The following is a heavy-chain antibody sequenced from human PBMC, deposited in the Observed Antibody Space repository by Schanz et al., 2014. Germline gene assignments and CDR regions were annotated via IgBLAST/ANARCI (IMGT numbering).Heavy chain of an antibody. D-gene: IGHD6-13*01. CDR1: GFTFSSYS. V-gene: IGHV3-21*01. CDR3: AREEGWGIAVAGPKHYYYGMDV. Sequence: EVQLVESGGGLVKPGGSLRLSCAASGFTFSSYSMNWVRQAPGKGLEWVSSISSSSSYIYYADSVKGRFTISRDNAKNSLYLQMNSLRAEDTAVYYCAREEGWGIAVAGPKHYYYGMDVWGQGTTVTVSS. J-gene: IGHJ6*02. CDR2: ISSSSSYI.